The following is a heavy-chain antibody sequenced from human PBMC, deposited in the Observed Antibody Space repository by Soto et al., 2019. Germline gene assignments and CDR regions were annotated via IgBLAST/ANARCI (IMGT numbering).Heavy chain of an antibody. Sequence: ASVKVSCMASGYTFPSYDIHWVRQATRQGLEWMGWMNPNSGNTGYAQKFQGRVTITRNTSISTAYMELSSLRSEDTAVYYCARGRLWFGELLSLDYWGQGTLVTVSS. CDR2: MNPNSGNT. V-gene: IGHV1-8*01. CDR3: ARGRLWFGELLSLDY. CDR1: GYTFPSYD. D-gene: IGHD3-10*01. J-gene: IGHJ4*02.